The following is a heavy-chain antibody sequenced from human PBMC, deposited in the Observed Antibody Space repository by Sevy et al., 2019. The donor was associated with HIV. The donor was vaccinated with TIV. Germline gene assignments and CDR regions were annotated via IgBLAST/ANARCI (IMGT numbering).Heavy chain of an antibody. CDR2: ISYDGNYK. V-gene: IGHV3-30*04. Sequence: GGSLRLSCVASGFTFPIYSVLWVRQAPGKGLEWLTLISYDGNYKYYADSVKGRFTISRDNSNNSLYLQMSSLRVEDTFLYFCARVAVEYCTNDCYHRFDHWGQGTLVTVSS. CDR1: GFTFPIYS. CDR3: ARVAVEYCTNDCYHRFDH. D-gene: IGHD2-8*01. J-gene: IGHJ4*02.